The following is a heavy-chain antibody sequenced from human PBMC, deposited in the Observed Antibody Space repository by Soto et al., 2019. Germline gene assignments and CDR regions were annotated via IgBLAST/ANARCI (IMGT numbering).Heavy chain of an antibody. V-gene: IGHV4-30-2*01. D-gene: IGHD2-15*01. CDR3: ARAPVVSNWFDP. Sequence: SETLSLTCAVSGGSISSGGYSWSWIRQPPGKGLEWIGYIYHSGSTYYNPSLKSRVTISVDRSKNQFSLKLSSVTAADTAVYYCARAPVVSNWFDPWGQGTLVTVSS. J-gene: IGHJ5*02. CDR1: GGSISSGGYS. CDR2: IYHSGST.